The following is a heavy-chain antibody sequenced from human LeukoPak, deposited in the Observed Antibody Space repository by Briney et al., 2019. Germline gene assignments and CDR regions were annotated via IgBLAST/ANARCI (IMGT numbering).Heavy chain of an antibody. CDR2: ISGSGGST. J-gene: IGHJ5*02. V-gene: IGHV3-23*01. Sequence: GGSLRLSCAASGFTFSTYRMSWVRQAPGKGLEWVSAISGSGGSTYYAASVKGRFTISRDNSKNTLYLQMNSLRAEDTAVYYCAKPRPSYSSSWYDHWGQGTLVTVSS. D-gene: IGHD6-13*01. CDR1: GFTFSTYR. CDR3: AKPRPSYSSSWYDH.